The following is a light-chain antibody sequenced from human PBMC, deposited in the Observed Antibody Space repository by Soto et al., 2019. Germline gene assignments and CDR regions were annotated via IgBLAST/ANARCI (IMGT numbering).Light chain of an antibody. J-gene: IGLJ3*02. CDR2: EAS. Sequence: QSVLTQPASVSGSPGQSITISCTGTSSDVGGYNYVSWYQQHPGKAPKLMVYEASNRPSGVSDRFSGSRSGNTASLTISGLQAEDESDYYCISYTSSSTWVFGGGTKVTVL. V-gene: IGLV2-14*01. CDR1: SSDVGGYNY. CDR3: ISYTSSSTWV.